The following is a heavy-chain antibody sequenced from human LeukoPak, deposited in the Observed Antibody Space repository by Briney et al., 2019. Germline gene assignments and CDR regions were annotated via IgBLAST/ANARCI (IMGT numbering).Heavy chain of an antibody. CDR3: ARGKRNHVDTAFWFDP. D-gene: IGHD5-18*01. V-gene: IGHV4-34*01. J-gene: IGHJ5*02. CDR1: GGSFSGYY. Sequence: SETLSLTCAVYGGSFSGYYWSWLRQPPGKGLEWIGEINHSGSTNYNPSLKSRVTISVDTSKNQFSLKLSSVTAADTAVYYCARGKRNHVDTAFWFDPWGQGTLVTVSS. CDR2: INHSGST.